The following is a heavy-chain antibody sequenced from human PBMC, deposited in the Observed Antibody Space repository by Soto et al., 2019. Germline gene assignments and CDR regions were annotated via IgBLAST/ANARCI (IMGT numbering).Heavy chain of an antibody. CDR2: IYYSGNT. J-gene: IGHJ4*02. CDR3: ARGNSRGYYYPGYLYS. D-gene: IGHD3-22*01. V-gene: IGHV4-30-4*01. Sequence: QVQLQESGPGLVKPSQTLSLTCTVSGGSISSGDYYWSWIRQPPGKGLEWIGHIYYSGNTYYNPSLKSRVTISLAPSKHQFSLKLSSVTAADTAVYYSARGNSRGYYYPGYLYSWGQGTLVTVSS. CDR1: GGSISSGDYY.